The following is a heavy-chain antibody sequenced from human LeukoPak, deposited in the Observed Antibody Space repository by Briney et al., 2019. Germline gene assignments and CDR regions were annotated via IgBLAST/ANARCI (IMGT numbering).Heavy chain of an antibody. Sequence: PGGSLRLSCAASGFTFSSYSMNWVRQAPGKGLEWVSSISSSSSYIYYADSVKGRFTISRDNAKNSLYLQLNSLRAEDTAVYYCARLEGATVDYWGQGTLVTVSS. V-gene: IGHV3-21*01. J-gene: IGHJ4*02. D-gene: IGHD1-26*01. CDR3: ARLEGATVDY. CDR2: ISSSSSYI. CDR1: GFTFSSYS.